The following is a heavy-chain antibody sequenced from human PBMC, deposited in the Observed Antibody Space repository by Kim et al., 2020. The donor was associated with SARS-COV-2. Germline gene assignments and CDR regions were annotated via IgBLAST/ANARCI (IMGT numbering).Heavy chain of an antibody. Sequence: SVKGSCKASGGTFSSYAISWVRQAPGQGLEWMGRIIPILGIANYAQKFQGRVTITADKSTSTAYMELSSLRSEDTTVYYCAQAVGLRDWFDPWGQATLV. CDR1: GGTFSSYA. J-gene: IGHJ5*02. V-gene: IGHV1-69*04. CDR3: AQAVGLRDWFDP. D-gene: IGHD6-13*01. CDR2: IIPILGIA.